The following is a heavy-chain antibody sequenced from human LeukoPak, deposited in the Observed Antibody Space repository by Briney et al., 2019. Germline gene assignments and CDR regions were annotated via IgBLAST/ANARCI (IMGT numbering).Heavy chain of an antibody. CDR3: ARSDGDFSPFDY. Sequence: GGSLRLSCAASGFTFSSYEMNWVRQAPGKGVEWVSYISSSGSTIYYADSVKGRFTISRDNAKNSLYLQMNSLRAEDTAVYYCARSDGDFSPFDYWGQGTLVTVSS. CDR2: ISSSGSTI. D-gene: IGHD4-17*01. V-gene: IGHV3-48*03. CDR1: GFTFSSYE. J-gene: IGHJ4*02.